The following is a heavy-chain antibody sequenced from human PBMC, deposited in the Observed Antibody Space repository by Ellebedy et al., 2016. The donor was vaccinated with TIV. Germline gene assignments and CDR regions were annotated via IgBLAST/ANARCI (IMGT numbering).Heavy chain of an antibody. CDR1: GGSFSGYY. J-gene: IGHJ6*02. CDR2: IYYSGST. D-gene: IGHD3-10*01. V-gene: IGHV4-39*01. Sequence: SETLSLTXAVYGGSFSGYYWGWIRQPPGKGLEWIGSIYYSGSTYYNPSLKSRVTISVDTSKNQFSLKLSSVTAADTAVYYCARSRMVRGLYYYYGMDVWGQGTTVTVSS. CDR3: ARSRMVRGLYYYYGMDV.